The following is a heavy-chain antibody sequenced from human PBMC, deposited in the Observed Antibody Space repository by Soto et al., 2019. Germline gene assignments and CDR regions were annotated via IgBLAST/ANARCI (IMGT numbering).Heavy chain of an antibody. D-gene: IGHD3-3*02. CDR3: AKDGIIFGRAYYYYGMDG. CDR2: ISRSTGST. Sequence: GGPLRLPCAASGFTFSSYAMSWVRQAPGKGLEWISAISRSTGSTYYADSVEGRFTISTENYKHTMSLQMNSLRAELTTVHQWAKDGIIFGRAYYYYGMDGWGQGTTVTVSS. J-gene: IGHJ6*02. CDR1: GFTFSSYA. V-gene: IGHV3-23*01.